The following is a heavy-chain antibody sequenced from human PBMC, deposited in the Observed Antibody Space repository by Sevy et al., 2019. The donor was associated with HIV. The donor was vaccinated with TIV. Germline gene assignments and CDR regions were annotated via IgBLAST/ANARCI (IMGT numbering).Heavy chain of an antibody. CDR2: IYTSGST. J-gene: IGHJ6*02. Sequence: SETLSLTCTVSGGSISSYYWSWIRQPAGKGLEWIGHIYTSGSTNYNPSLKSRVTMSVDTSKNQFSLKLSSVTTADTAVYYCASLSVSALGGNGMDVWGQGTTVTVSS. D-gene: IGHD3-16*01. CDR3: ASLSVSALGGNGMDV. CDR1: GGSISSYY. V-gene: IGHV4-4*07.